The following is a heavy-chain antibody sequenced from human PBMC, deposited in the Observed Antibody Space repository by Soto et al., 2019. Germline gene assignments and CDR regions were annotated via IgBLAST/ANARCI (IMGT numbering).Heavy chain of an antibody. V-gene: IGHV1-3*01. CDR3: ARLPNGNDDVYYYYSVMDV. CDR1: GYTFTSYG. Sequence: ASVKVSCKASGYTFTSYGISWVRQAPGQRLEWMGWINAGNGNTKYSQKFQGRVTITRDTSASTAYMELSSLRSEDTAVYYCARLPNGNDDVYYYYSVMDVWGKGTTVPVS. J-gene: IGHJ6*04. D-gene: IGHD1-1*01. CDR2: INAGNGNT.